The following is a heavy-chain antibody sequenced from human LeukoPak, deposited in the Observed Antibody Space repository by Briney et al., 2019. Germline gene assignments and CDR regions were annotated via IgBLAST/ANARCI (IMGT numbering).Heavy chain of an antibody. V-gene: IGHV1-69*13. J-gene: IGHJ6*02. CDR3: ARARSGITIEYYYYYYGKDV. Sequence: ASVKVSCKASGGTFSSYAISWVRQAPGLGLEWMGGIIPIFGTANYAQKFQGRVTITADESTSTAYMELSSLRSEDTAVYYCARARSGITIEYYYYYYGKDVWGQGTTVTVSS. CDR2: IIPIFGTA. CDR1: GGTFSSYA. D-gene: IGHD3-3*01.